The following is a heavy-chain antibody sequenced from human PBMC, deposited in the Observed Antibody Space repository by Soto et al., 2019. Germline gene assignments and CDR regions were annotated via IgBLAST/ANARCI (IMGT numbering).Heavy chain of an antibody. J-gene: IGHJ6*02. CDR3: ARLRTDYSYDSSTYRFMDV. CDR1: GYNFDTYW. D-gene: IGHD3-22*01. V-gene: IGHV5-51*01. CDR2: IYPVDSEA. Sequence: EVRLVQSGAEVKKPGESLKISCKTSGYNFDTYWIGWVRQKPGKGLEWMGIIYPVDSEAGYSPSFQGQVTLSADKSITTAYLQWSSLKASDTAIYYCARLRTDYSYDSSTYRFMDVWGQGTTVTVSS.